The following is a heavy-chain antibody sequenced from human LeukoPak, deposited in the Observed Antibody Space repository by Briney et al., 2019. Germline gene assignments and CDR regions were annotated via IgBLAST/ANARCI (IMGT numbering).Heavy chain of an antibody. CDR2: IWYDGSNK. V-gene: IGHV3-33*06. Sequence: GGSLRLSCAASGFTFSSYGMHWVRQAPGKGLEWVAVIWYDGSNKYRADSVKGRFTISRDNSKNTLYLQMNSLRAEDTGIYYCVKNRGWLQFDSWGQGTLVTVSS. J-gene: IGHJ4*02. D-gene: IGHD5-24*01. CDR1: GFTFSSYG. CDR3: VKNRGWLQFDS.